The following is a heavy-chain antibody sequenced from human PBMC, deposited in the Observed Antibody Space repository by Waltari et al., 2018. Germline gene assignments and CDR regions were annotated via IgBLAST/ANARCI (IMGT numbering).Heavy chain of an antibody. V-gene: IGHV4-59*01. CDR1: GGSLSGYY. CDR3: ARRSGNYGQDFDY. CDR2: IYFSGST. Sequence: QVQLQESGPGLVKPSETLSLTCTVSGGSLSGYYWTWIRHPPGKGLEWIGYIYFSGSTNYNPSLKSRLSMSVDTSKNQFSLKLTSVTAADTAVYYCARRSGNYGQDFDYWGQGILVTVSS. D-gene: IGHD1-7*01. J-gene: IGHJ4*02.